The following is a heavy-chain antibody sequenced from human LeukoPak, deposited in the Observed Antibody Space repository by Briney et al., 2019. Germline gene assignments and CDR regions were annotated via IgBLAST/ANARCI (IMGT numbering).Heavy chain of an antibody. Sequence: ASVRVSCKASGGTFIRYAISWVRQAPGQGVEWVGGIIPIFGTANYAQKFQGRVTITTDESTSTAYMELSSLRSEDTAVYYCARVKLGNWNCFDPWGQGTLVTVSS. CDR2: IIPIFGTA. CDR3: ARVKLGNWNCFDP. CDR1: GGTFIRYA. J-gene: IGHJ5*02. V-gene: IGHV1-69*05. D-gene: IGHD1-1*01.